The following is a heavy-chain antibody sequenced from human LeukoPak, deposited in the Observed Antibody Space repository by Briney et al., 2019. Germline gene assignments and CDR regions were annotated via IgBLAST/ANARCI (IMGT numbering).Heavy chain of an antibody. CDR2: ISSSSSYI. D-gene: IGHD3-22*01. J-gene: IGHJ4*02. Sequence: GGSLRLSCAASGFTFSSYSMNWVRQAPGKGLEWVSSISSSSSYIYYADSVKGRFTISRDNSKNTLYLQMNSLRAEDTAVYYCTTVRVSGYYAYWGQGTLVTVSS. V-gene: IGHV3-21*03. CDR1: GFTFSSYS. CDR3: TTVRVSGYYAY.